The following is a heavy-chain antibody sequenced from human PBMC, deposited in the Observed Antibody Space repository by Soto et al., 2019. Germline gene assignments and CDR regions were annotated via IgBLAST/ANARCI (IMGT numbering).Heavy chain of an antibody. Sequence: SVKVSCKASGGTFSSYTISWVRQAPGQGLEWMGRIIPILGIANYAQKFQGRVTITADKSTSTAYMELSSLRSEDTAVYYCARVGSYYDSSAPKEQAFDIWGQGTMVTV. CDR2: IIPILGIA. V-gene: IGHV1-69*02. CDR3: ARVGSYYDSSAPKEQAFDI. D-gene: IGHD3-22*01. J-gene: IGHJ3*02. CDR1: GGTFSSYT.